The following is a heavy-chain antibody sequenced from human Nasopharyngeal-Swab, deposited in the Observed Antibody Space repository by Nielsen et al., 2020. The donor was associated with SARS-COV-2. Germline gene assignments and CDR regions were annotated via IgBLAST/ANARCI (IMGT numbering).Heavy chain of an antibody. CDR1: GFTFSSYS. CDR2: ISSSSSYI. D-gene: IGHD5-24*01. V-gene: IGHV3-21*01. Sequence: GESLKISCAASGFTFSSYSMNWVRQAPGKGLEWVSSISSSSSYIYYADSVKDRFTISRANSKNTLYLQMHSLRAEDTAVYYCAREGKAEMATTRNYYYYGMDVWGQGTTVTVSS. CDR3: AREGKAEMATTRNYYYYGMDV. J-gene: IGHJ6*02.